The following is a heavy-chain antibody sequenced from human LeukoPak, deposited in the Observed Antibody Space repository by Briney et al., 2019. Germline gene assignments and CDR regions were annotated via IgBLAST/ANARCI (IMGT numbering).Heavy chain of an antibody. V-gene: IGHV3-21*04. J-gene: IGHJ3*02. CDR1: GFTFSSYS. Sequence: GGSLRLSCAASGFTFSSYSMNWVRQAPGKGLEWVSSISSSSSYIYYADSVKGRFTISRDNAKNSLYLQMNSLRAEDTAVYYCAKDHSHIPYAFDIWGQGTMVTVSS. D-gene: IGHD2-15*01. CDR3: AKDHSHIPYAFDI. CDR2: ISSSSSYI.